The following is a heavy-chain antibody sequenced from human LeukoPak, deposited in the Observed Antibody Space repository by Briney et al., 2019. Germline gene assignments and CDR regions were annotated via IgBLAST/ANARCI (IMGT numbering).Heavy chain of an antibody. Sequence: SETLSLTCSVSGGSITSYYWNWIRQPPGKGLEWIGYIYYSGIVNYNPSLKSRVTISVDTSNYQSSLRLSSVTAADTAVYYCARLDPNYWADTWGQGTPVTVAS. D-gene: IGHD2-15*01. CDR2: IYYSGIV. CDR3: ARLDPNYWADT. J-gene: IGHJ5*02. CDR1: GGSITSYY. V-gene: IGHV4-59*08.